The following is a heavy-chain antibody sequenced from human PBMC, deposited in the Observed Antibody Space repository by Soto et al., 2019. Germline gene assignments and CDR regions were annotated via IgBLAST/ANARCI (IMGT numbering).Heavy chain of an antibody. CDR3: ARGGHVVVVTAALDY. V-gene: IGHV1-46*01. Sequence: QVQLMQSGAEVKKPGASVKVSCKASGDTFTDYYIHWVRQAPGQGLEWMGTVNPSGGHTTYAQHLQGRVTMPRDPSTSTLSMELTSLTSDDTAIYYCARGGHVVVVTAALDYWGQGTLVTVSS. CDR2: VNPSGGHT. CDR1: GDTFTDYY. J-gene: IGHJ4*02. D-gene: IGHD2-21*02.